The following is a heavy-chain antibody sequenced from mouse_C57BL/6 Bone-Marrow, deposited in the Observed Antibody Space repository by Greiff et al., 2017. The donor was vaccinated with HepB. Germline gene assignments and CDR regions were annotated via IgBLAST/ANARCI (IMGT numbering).Heavy chain of an antibody. CDR3: ARLGGSSYRDYAMDY. CDR1: GYSFTGYF. J-gene: IGHJ4*01. CDR2: INPYNGDT. V-gene: IGHV1-20*01. D-gene: IGHD1-1*01. Sequence: EAQLQQSGPELVKPGDSVKISCKASGYSFTGYFMNWVMQSHGKSLEWIGRINPYNGDTFYNQKFKGKATLTVDKSSSTAHMELRSLTSEDSAVYYCARLGGSSYRDYAMDYWGQGTSVTVSS.